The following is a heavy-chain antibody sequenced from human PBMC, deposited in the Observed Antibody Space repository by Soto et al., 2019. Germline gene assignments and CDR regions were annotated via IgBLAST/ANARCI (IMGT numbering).Heavy chain of an antibody. V-gene: IGHV1-18*01. CDR2: VSPYNGNT. Sequence: ASVKVSCKTSGYTFTDHGLSWVRQAPGQGLEWLGWVSPYNGNTKYAQKFQGRVTMTTDTSTRTPYMELRSLRPDDTAVYYCARVIADRPDYGMDVWGQGTTVTVSS. D-gene: IGHD6-6*01. CDR1: GYTFTDHG. CDR3: ARVIADRPDYGMDV. J-gene: IGHJ6*02.